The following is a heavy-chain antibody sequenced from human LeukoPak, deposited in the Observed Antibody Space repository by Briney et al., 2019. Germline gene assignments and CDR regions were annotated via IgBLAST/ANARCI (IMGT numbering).Heavy chain of an antibody. CDR1: GFTFSSYA. D-gene: IGHD3-22*01. CDR3: ARDLSYYDSSGWFDP. CDR2: ISYDGSNK. V-gene: IGHV3-30-3*01. J-gene: IGHJ5*02. Sequence: HPGGSLRLSCAASGFTFSSYAMHWVRQAPGKGLEWVAVISYDGSNKYYADSVKGRFTISRDNSKNTLYLQMNSLRAEDTAVYYCARDLSYYDSSGWFDPWGQGTLVTVSS.